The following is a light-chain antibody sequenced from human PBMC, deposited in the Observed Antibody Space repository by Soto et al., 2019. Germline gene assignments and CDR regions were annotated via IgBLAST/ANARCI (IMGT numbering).Light chain of an antibody. Sequence: IVLTRYPATLSFFLGERAPISCRASQSVGSYLAWYQQKPGQAPRLLIYDASNRATGIPARFSGSGSGTDFTLTISSLEPEDFAVYYCQERSNWPRGTSAQRAEVDI. CDR3: QERSNWPRGT. CDR2: DAS. CDR1: QSVGSY. J-gene: IGKJ1*01. V-gene: IGKV3-11*01.